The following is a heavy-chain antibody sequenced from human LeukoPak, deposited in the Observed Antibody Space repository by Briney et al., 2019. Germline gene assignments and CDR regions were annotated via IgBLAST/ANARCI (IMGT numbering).Heavy chain of an antibody. CDR1: GFTFSSYA. CDR2: ISSNGGST. CDR3: VKGYYDYVWGSYPFDY. V-gene: IGHV3-64D*09. J-gene: IGHJ4*02. D-gene: IGHD3-16*02. Sequence: PGGSLRLSCTVSGFTFSSYAMVWVRQAPGKGLECISGISSNGGSTYYADSVKGRFTISRDNSKNTLYLQMSSLRAEDMAVHYCVKGYYDYVWGSYPFDYWGQGTLVTVSS.